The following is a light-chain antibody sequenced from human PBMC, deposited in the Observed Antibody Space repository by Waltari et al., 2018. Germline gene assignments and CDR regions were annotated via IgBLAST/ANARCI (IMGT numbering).Light chain of an antibody. J-gene: IGKJ4*01. CDR2: GDS. CDR1: QSVVNY. V-gene: IGKV3-11*01. CDR3: QQRSGWPPRLT. Sequence: EIVFTQSPATLSLSPGERATLSCRASQSVVNYLAWYQQKPVQPPRLLIYGDSNRATGIPARFSGSGSGTDFILTISSLEPEDFAVYYCQQRSGWPPRLTFGGGTKVEIK.